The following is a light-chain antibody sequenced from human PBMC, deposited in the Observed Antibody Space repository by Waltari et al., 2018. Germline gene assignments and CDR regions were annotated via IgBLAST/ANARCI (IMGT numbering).Light chain of an antibody. Sequence: QSALTQPASVSGSPGQSITISCTATSNDVCRFNTVSSYQDHPDQCPKVMIYYVIDRLSGVSARFSGSKSGNAASLTISGLQAEDEADYYCSSQSSNNVVLFGGGTKVTVL. CDR1: SNDVCRFNT. CDR3: SSQSSNNVVL. J-gene: IGLJ3*02. V-gene: IGLV2-14*03. CDR2: YVI.